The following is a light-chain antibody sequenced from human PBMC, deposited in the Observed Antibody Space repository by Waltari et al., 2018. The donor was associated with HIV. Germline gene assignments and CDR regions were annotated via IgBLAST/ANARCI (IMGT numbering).Light chain of an antibody. Sequence: DIVMTHSPDSFAVSLGERATNSCKFRQTVLYNSNNKNHLPWYHQKAGDPPKLLIYCASIRGIGVSDRFTGSGSGTDFNLTISRLRADDVAVYYCQQFFTFPRTFGQRTKV. CDR1: QTVLYNSNNKNH. CDR3: QQFFTFPRT. V-gene: IGKV4-1*01. J-gene: IGKJ1*01. CDR2: CAS.